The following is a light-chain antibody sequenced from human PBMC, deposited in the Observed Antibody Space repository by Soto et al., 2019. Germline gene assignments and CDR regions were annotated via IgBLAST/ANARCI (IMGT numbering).Light chain of an antibody. CDR2: EVS. J-gene: IGLJ1*01. CDR3: SSYSGSTAFYV. Sequence: QSALTQPASVSGSPGQSITISCTGTSSDVGYYNFVSWYQQHPGKAPNLITYEVSIRPSGVSNRFSASKSGNTASLTISGLPAEDEADYHCSSYSGSTAFYVFGTETKVTVL. V-gene: IGLV2-14*01. CDR1: SSDVGYYNF.